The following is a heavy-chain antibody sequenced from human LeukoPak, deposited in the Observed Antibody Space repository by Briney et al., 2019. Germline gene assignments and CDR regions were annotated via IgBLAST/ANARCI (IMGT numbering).Heavy chain of an antibody. V-gene: IGHV4-30-2*01. J-gene: IGHJ4*02. CDR3: ATGGHDSSGYYTYYFDY. CDR1: GGSISSGDYS. CDR2: IFHSGGT. D-gene: IGHD3-22*01. Sequence: SQTLSLTCAVSGGSISSGDYSWSWIRQPPGKGLEWIGYIFHSGGTYYNPSLKSRVTISLDRSKNQFSLKLSSVTAADTAVYYCATGGHDSSGYYTYYFDYWGQGTLVTVSS.